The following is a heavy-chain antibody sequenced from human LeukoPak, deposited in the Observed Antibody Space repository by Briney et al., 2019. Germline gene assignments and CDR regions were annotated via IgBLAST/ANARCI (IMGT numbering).Heavy chain of an antibody. CDR2: IYYSGST. Sequence: PSETLSLTCTVSGGSISSYYWSWIRQPPGKGLEWIGYIYYSGSTNYNPSLKSRVTISVDTSKNQFSLKLSSVTAADTAVYYCARELLGIDYWGQGTLVTVSS. D-gene: IGHD2-21*01. CDR1: GGSISSYY. CDR3: ARELLGIDY. V-gene: IGHV4-59*01. J-gene: IGHJ4*02.